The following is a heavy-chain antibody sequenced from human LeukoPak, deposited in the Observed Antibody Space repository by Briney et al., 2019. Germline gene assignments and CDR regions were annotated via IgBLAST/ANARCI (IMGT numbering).Heavy chain of an antibody. CDR1: GFTFSSYS. V-gene: IGHV3-21*01. CDR2: ISSSSGSI. Sequence: GGSLRLPCAASGFTFSSYSMNWVRQAPGKGLEWVSSISSSSGSIYYADSVKGRFTISRDNSKNTLYLQMNSLRAEDTAVYYCAREPRGTTGYFDYWGQGTLVTVSS. CDR3: AREPRGTTGYFDY. J-gene: IGHJ4*02. D-gene: IGHD1-1*01.